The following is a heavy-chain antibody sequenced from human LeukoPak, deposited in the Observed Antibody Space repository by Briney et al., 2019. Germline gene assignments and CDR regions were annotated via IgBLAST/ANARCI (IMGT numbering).Heavy chain of an antibody. D-gene: IGHD5-18*01. Sequence: ASVKVSCKASGYTFTSYDINWVRQATGQGIEWMGWMNPNSGNTGYAQKFQGRVTMTRNTSISTAYMELSSLRSEDTAVYYCARGPPSYSSYYFDYWGQGTLVTVSS. CDR1: GYTFTSYD. CDR3: ARGPPSYSSYYFDY. J-gene: IGHJ4*02. CDR2: MNPNSGNT. V-gene: IGHV1-8*01.